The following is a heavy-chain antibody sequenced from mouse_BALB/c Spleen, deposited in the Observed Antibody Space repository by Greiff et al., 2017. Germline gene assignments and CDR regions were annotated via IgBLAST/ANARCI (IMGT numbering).Heavy chain of an antibody. V-gene: IGHV2-9*02. Sequence: VKLVASGPGLVAPSQSLSITCTVSGFSLTSYGVHWVRQPPGKGLEWLGVIWAGGSTNYNSALMSRLSISKDNSKSQVFLKMNSLQTDDTAMYYCARDGNSLYWYFDVWGAGTTVTVSS. CDR2: IWAGGST. J-gene: IGHJ1*01. D-gene: IGHD2-1*01. CDR1: GFSLTSYG. CDR3: ARDGNSLYWYFDV.